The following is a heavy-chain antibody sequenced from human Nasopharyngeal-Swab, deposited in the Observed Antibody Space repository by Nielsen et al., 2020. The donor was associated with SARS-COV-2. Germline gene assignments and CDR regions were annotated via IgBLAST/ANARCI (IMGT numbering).Heavy chain of an antibody. Sequence: WIRQLPGKGLEWIAFITYNGSTYYDPSLKSRVSLSLDTSGNQISLNLTAVTAADTAVYYCASGHTNGYPYHSYYYMDVWGKGTTVTVSS. D-gene: IGHD2-8*01. V-gene: IGHV4-31*02. CDR3: ASGHTNGYPYHSYYYMDV. J-gene: IGHJ6*03. CDR2: ITYNGST.